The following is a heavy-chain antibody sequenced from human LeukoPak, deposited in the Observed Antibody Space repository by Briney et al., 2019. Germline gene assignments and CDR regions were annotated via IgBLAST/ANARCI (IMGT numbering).Heavy chain of an antibody. Sequence: ESGPTLVNPTQTLTLTCTFSGFSLSSSGMRVSWIRQPPGKALEWLARIDWDDDKFYTTSLKTRLTISKDTSKNQVVLTMTNMDPVDTATYYGARNTDYWGQGTLVTVSS. J-gene: IGHJ4*02. D-gene: IGHD5-18*01. CDR1: GFSLSSSGMR. CDR2: IDWDDDK. CDR3: ARNTDY. V-gene: IGHV2-70*04.